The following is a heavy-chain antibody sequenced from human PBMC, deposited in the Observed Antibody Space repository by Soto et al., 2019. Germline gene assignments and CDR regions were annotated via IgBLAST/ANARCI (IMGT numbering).Heavy chain of an antibody. CDR3: ARNRYGGAYYYGMDV. CDR2: IIPIFGTA. D-gene: IGHD2-21*01. J-gene: IGHJ6*02. CDR1: GGTFSSYA. Sequence: SVKVSCKASGGTFSSYAISWVRQAPGQGLEWMGGIIPIFGTANYAQKFQGRVTITADESTSTAYMELSSLRSEDTAVYYCARNRYGGAYYYGMDVWGQGTTVTVSS. V-gene: IGHV1-69*13.